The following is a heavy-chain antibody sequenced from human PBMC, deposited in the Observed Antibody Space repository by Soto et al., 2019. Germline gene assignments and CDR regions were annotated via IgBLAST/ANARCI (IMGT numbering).Heavy chain of an antibody. CDR1: GFTFFSYG. J-gene: IGHJ4*02. D-gene: IGHD3-3*01. Sequence: GGSMRLSCAVSGFTFFSYGMRWVRQAAGKGLEWVAVILYIGSNKYYGDSVKGRFTISRDNSKNTLYLQMNSLRADDTAVYYCAKDRAGDIYVAARSGLDYWGQGTMVTVSS. V-gene: IGHV3-30*18. CDR3: AKDRAGDIYVAARSGLDY. CDR2: ILYIGSNK.